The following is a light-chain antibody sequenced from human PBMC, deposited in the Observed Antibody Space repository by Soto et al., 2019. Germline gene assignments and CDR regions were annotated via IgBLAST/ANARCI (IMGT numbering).Light chain of an antibody. Sequence: QSALTQPASVSGSPGQSITLSCTGTNNDVGGYESVSWYQQHAGRAPRLIIYDVSNRPSGLSGRFSGAKFGNTASLTISGLQAEDEADYYFSSYTSSSLYVFGTGTKVTVL. V-gene: IGLV2-14*01. CDR2: DVS. CDR3: SSYTSSSLYV. CDR1: NNDVGGYES. J-gene: IGLJ1*01.